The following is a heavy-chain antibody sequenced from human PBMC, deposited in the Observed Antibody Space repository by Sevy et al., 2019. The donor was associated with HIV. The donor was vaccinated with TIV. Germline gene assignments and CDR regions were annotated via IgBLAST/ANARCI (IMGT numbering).Heavy chain of an antibody. D-gene: IGHD6-13*01. J-gene: IGHJ6*02. CDR2: IYYSGST. Sequence: SETVSLTCTVSGGSISSSSYYWGWIRQPPGKGLEWIGSIYYSGSTYYNPSLKSRVTISVDTSKNQFSLKLSSVTAADTAVYYCAGGSSSWYYYYYGMDVWGQGTTVTVSS. V-gene: IGHV4-39*01. CDR3: AGGSSSWYYYYYGMDV. CDR1: GGSISSSSYY.